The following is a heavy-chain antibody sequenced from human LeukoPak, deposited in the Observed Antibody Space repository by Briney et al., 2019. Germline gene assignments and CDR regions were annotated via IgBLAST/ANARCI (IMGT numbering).Heavy chain of an antibody. CDR2: IWYDGSST. V-gene: IGHV3-33*01. CDR3: ARDLFQRGRVLEWLPPTYYYGMDV. CDR1: RFTFSSDG. D-gene: IGHD3-3*01. J-gene: IGHJ6*02. Sequence: GGSLRLSCAASRFTFSSDGMHWVRQAPGKGLEWVSVIWYDGSSTYYADSVKGRFTISRDNSKNTLYLQMNSLRAEDTAVYYCARDLFQRGRVLEWLPPTYYYGMDVWGQGTTVTVSS.